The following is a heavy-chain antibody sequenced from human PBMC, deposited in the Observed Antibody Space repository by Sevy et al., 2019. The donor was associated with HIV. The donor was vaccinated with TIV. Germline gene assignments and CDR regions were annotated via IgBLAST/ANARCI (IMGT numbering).Heavy chain of an antibody. D-gene: IGHD3-22*01. Sequence: GESLKISCQGSGYEFTNYWIAWVRQMPGKGLEWMGLIYPGDSDTKYSPSFRGHVTFSVDKSINTAYLHWRSLSASDTAMYYCARRRSFDTSVGFDYWGQGTLVTVSS. J-gene: IGHJ4*02. CDR3: ARRRSFDTSVGFDY. CDR1: GYEFTNYW. V-gene: IGHV5-51*01. CDR2: IYPGDSDT.